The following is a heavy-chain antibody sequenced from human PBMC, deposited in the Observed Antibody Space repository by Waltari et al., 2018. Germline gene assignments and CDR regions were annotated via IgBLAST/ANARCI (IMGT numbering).Heavy chain of an antibody. V-gene: IGHV3-30*01. CDR1: GFPFSSYD. Sequence: VQLVESGGGVVQPRGSLRLSCAASGFPFSSYDMHWVRRAPGKGLEWVALISYDGDKKYYADSVQGRFTISRDNSKNTVSLQMNNLRREDTATYYCGREGIATTLFYMDVWGTGTTVTVSS. D-gene: IGHD6-13*01. J-gene: IGHJ6*03. CDR3: GREGIATTLFYMDV. CDR2: ISYDGDKK.